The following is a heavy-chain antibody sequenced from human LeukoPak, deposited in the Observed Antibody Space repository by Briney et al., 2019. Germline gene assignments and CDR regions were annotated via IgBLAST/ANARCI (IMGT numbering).Heavy chain of an antibody. CDR1: GFTFSSYG. CDR3: ARCPTVTTPVWYYYYGMDV. CDR2: IRYDGSNK. J-gene: IGHJ6*02. Sequence: PGGSLRLSCAAAGFTFSSYGRHWVRQAPGKGLEWVAFIRYDGSNKHYADSVKGRFTISRDNSKNTLYLQMNSLRAEDTAVYYCARCPTVTTPVWYYYYGMDVWGQGTTVTVSS. V-gene: IGHV3-30*02. D-gene: IGHD4-17*01.